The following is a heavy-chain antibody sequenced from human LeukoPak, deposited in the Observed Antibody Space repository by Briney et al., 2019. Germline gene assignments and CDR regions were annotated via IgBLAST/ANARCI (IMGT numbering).Heavy chain of an antibody. CDR2: IYYSGST. J-gene: IGHJ6*02. Sequence: PSETLSLTCTVSGGSISSGDYYWSWIRQPPGKGLEWIGYIYYSGSTYYNPSLKSRVTISVDTSKNQFSLKLSSVTAADTAVYYCARGYGSGSYYMSLYYYYYGMDVWGQGTTVTVSS. CDR3: ARGYGSGSYYMSLYYYYYGMDV. V-gene: IGHV4-30-4*01. D-gene: IGHD3-10*01. CDR1: GGSISSGDYY.